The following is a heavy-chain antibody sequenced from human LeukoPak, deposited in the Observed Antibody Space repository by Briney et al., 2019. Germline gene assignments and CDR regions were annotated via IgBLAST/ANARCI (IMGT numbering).Heavy chain of an antibody. CDR1: GFTFSSYA. Sequence: GSLRLSCAASGFTFSSYAMSWVRQAPGKGLEWVSVISGGGGSTHYADSVKGRCTISRDNSKNTLYLQMNSLRAEDTAVYYCAKTGGYYSASTPDYWGQGTLVTVSS. V-gene: IGHV3-23*01. CDR2: ISGGGGST. J-gene: IGHJ4*02. CDR3: AKTGGYYSASTPDY. D-gene: IGHD6-19*01.